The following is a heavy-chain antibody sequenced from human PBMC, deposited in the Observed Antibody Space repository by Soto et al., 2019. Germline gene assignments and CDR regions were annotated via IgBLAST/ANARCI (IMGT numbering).Heavy chain of an antibody. V-gene: IGHV3-30-3*01. CDR2: ISYDGSNK. J-gene: IGHJ4*02. Sequence: QVQLVESGGGVVQPGRSLRLSCAASGFTFSSYAIHWVRQAPGKGLEWVAVISYDGSNKYYADSVKGRFTISRDNSKNRLYLQMNSLRAEDTAMYYCAGDRTGEAVADEEGFDYWGQGTLVTVSS. CDR1: GFTFSSYA. CDR3: AGDRTGEAVADEEGFDY. D-gene: IGHD6-19*01.